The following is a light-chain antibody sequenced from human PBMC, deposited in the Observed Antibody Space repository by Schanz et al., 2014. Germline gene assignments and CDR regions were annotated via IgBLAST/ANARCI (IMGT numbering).Light chain of an antibody. V-gene: IGKV3-20*01. Sequence: ENVLTQSPGTLSLSPGERATLSCKTSQRISSTYLAWYQQKPGQPPRLLIYGTSSRATGIADRFSGSGSGTDFTLTISRLEPEDFAVYYCQQYGSSPRTFGQGTKVEIK. CDR3: QQYGSSPRT. J-gene: IGKJ1*01. CDR1: QRISSTY. CDR2: GTS.